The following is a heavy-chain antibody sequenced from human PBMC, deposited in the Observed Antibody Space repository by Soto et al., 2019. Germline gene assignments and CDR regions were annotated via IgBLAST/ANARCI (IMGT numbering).Heavy chain of an antibody. CDR3: GRDCAAGGPFDH. CDR1: GYTFTSYG. J-gene: IGHJ4*02. D-gene: IGHD2-15*01. V-gene: IGHV1-18*01. Sequence: QVQLVQSGAEVKKPGASVKVSCKASGYTFTSYGISWVRQAPGQGLEWMGWISAYNGNTNYAQKLQGRVTRTTATCTGAAYGGLWRLRSVVTGVYCCGRDCAAGGPFDHWGQGTLGAVSS. CDR2: ISAYNGNT.